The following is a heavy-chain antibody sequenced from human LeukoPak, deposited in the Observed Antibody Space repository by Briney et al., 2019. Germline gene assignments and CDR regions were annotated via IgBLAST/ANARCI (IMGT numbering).Heavy chain of an antibody. CDR1: GYTFTGYY. CDR2: INPNSGGT. J-gene: IGHJ4*02. CDR3: ARPSIAVAGKGFDY. Sequence: ASVKVSCKASGYTFTGYYMHWVRQAPGQGLEWMGRINPNSGGTNYAQKFQGRVTMTRDTSISTAYMELSRLRSDDTAVYYCARPSIAVAGKGFDYWGQGTLVTVSS. V-gene: IGHV1-2*06. D-gene: IGHD6-19*01.